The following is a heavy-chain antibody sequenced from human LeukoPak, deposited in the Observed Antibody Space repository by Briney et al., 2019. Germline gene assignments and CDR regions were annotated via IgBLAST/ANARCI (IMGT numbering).Heavy chain of an antibody. CDR1: GGSINSYY. J-gene: IGHJ4*02. CDR2: MYSSGST. CDR3: ARGGKATVVTM. V-gene: IGHV4-4*07. Sequence: SETLSLTCTVSGGSINSYYWTWIRQTAGKGLEWIGRMYSSGSTNYNPSLKSRVSMSVDTSKNQFSVKLTSVTAADTAVYYCARGGKATVVTMWGQGILVTVSS. D-gene: IGHD4-23*01.